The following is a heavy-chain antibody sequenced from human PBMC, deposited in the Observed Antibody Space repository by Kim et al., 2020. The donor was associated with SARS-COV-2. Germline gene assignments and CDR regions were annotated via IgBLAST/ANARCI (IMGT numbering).Heavy chain of an antibody. Sequence: GGSLRLSCAASGFTFSSYAMSWVRQAPGKGLEWVSAISGSGGSTYYADSVKGRFTISRDNSKNTLYLQMNSLRAEDTAVYYCAKDDSPPIGIAVAGLNIRSYYYGMDVWGQGTTVTVSS. CDR3: AKDDSPPIGIAVAGLNIRSYYYGMDV. J-gene: IGHJ6*02. D-gene: IGHD6-19*01. CDR1: GFTFSSYA. CDR2: ISGSGGST. V-gene: IGHV3-23*01.